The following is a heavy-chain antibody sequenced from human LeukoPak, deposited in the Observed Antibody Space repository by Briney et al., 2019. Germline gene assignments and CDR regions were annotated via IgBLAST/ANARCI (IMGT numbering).Heavy chain of an antibody. Sequence: PSETLSLTCAVYGGSFSGYYWSWIRQPPGKGLEWIGEINHSGSTNYNPSLKSRVTISVDTSKNQFSLKLSSVTAADTAVYYCARHPTLLRYLDWLLRSSYFDYWGQGTLVTVSS. CDR2: INHSGST. V-gene: IGHV4-34*01. CDR3: ARHPTLLRYLDWLLRSSYFDY. CDR1: GGSFSGYY. D-gene: IGHD3-9*01. J-gene: IGHJ4*02.